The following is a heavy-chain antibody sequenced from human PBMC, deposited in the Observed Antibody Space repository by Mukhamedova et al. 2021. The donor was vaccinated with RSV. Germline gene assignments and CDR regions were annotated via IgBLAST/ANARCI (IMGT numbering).Heavy chain of an antibody. V-gene: IGHV3-49*02. D-gene: IGHD4-23*01. J-gene: IGHJ4*02. CDR3: TRRGGLSTNSPYYFDY. CDR2: IRSNAYGGTT. Sequence: GKGLEWVGFIRSNAYGGTTEYAASVKGKFTISRDDSKSIAYLQMNSLKTEDTAVYYCTRRGGLSTNSPYYFDYWGQGTTVTVSS.